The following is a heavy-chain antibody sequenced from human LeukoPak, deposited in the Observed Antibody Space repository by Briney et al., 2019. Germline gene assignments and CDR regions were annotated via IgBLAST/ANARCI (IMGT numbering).Heavy chain of an antibody. CDR3: AREGGDSMAQGVIVD. D-gene: IGHD3-10*01. CDR1: GFIVSSNY. V-gene: IGHV3-53*01. CDR2: IYSGGAT. Sequence: PGGSLRLSCAASGFIVSSNYISWVRQAPGKGLEWVSVIYSGGATRYATPVKGRFTISRDNSKTTLCLQMNSLRAEDTAVYYCAREGGDSMAQGVIVDWGQGTLVSVSS. J-gene: IGHJ4*02.